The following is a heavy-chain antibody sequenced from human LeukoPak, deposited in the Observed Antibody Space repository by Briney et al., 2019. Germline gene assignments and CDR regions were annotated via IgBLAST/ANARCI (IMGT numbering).Heavy chain of an antibody. J-gene: IGHJ4*02. V-gene: IGHV4-34*01. D-gene: IGHD3-10*01. CDR1: GGSFSGYY. Sequence: SETLSLTCAVYGGSFSGYYWSWIRQPPGKGLEWIGSIYYSGSTYYNPSLKSRVTISVDTSKNQFSLKLSSVTAADTAVYYCARTRYYYNSRSYGAPYYLDYWGQGTLVTVSS. CDR3: ARTRYYYNSRSYGAPYYLDY. CDR2: IYYSGST.